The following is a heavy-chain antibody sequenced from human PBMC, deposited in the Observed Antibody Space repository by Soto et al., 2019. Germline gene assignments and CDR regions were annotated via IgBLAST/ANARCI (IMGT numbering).Heavy chain of an antibody. J-gene: IGHJ4*02. CDR2: IYYSGST. D-gene: IGHD6-19*01. V-gene: IGHV4-61*01. Sequence: SETLSLTCTVPGGSVSSGSYYWSWIRQPPGKGLEWIGYIYYSGSTNYNPSLKTRVTISVDTSKNQFSLKLSSVTAADTAVYYCARRAFAGYSSGWFDYWGQGTLVTVSS. CDR1: GGSVSSGSYY. CDR3: ARRAFAGYSSGWFDY.